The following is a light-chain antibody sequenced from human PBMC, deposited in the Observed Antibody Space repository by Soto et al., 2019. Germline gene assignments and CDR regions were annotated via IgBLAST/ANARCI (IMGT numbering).Light chain of an antibody. J-gene: IGLJ3*02. Sequence: SYELAQAPSVSVAPGQTARITCGGANIGSKSVHWYQQKPGQAPVLVIYDDSDRPSGIPERFSGSNSGTTATLTISRVEAGEEAYFYCQLWDPGLDHLGVFGGGTTLTVL. CDR3: QLWDPGLDHLGV. V-gene: IGLV3-21*02. CDR2: DDS. CDR1: NIGSKS.